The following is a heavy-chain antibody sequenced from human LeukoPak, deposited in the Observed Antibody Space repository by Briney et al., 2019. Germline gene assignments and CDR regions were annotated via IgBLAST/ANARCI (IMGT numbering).Heavy chain of an antibody. V-gene: IGHV3-23*01. Sequence: GGSLRLSCAASGFTFSSYARSWVRQAPGKGLEWVSAISGSGGSTYYADSVKGRFTISRDNSKNTLYLQMNSLRAEDTAVYYCAKQGAMVYYYYMDVWGKGTTVTVSS. D-gene: IGHD5-18*01. CDR1: GFTFSSYA. CDR2: ISGSGGST. J-gene: IGHJ6*03. CDR3: AKQGAMVYYYYMDV.